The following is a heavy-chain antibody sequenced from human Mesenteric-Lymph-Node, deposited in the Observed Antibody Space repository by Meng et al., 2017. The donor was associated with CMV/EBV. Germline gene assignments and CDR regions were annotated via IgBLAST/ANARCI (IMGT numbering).Heavy chain of an antibody. V-gene: IGHV4-34*01. CDR2: INHSGST. J-gene: IGHJ4*02. D-gene: IGHD4-23*01. CDR1: GGSFSGYY. Sequence: QGQLQQWGPGLLKPSETLSLTCAVYGGSFSGYYWSWIRQPPGKGLEWIGEINHSGSTNYNPSLKSRVTISVDTSKNQFSLKLSSVTAADTAVYYCARHQRWLKSEGGFNYWGQGTLVTVSS. CDR3: ARHQRWLKSEGGFNY.